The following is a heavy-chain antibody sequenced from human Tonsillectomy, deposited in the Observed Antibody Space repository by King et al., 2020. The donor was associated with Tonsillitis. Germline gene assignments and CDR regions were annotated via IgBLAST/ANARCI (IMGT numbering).Heavy chain of an antibody. J-gene: IGHJ4*02. CDR3: AKDLIDYYDSSGYLDY. D-gene: IGHD3-22*01. Sequence: HVQLVESGGSVVQPGRSLRLSCAASGFTFSTFDMHWVRQAPGKGLEWVAVISYDGSNKYYVDSVKGRFTISRDNSKNTLYLQMNSLRAEDTAVYFCAKDLIDYYDSSGYLDYWGQGTLVTVSS. CDR1: GFTFSTFD. V-gene: IGHV3-30*18. CDR2: ISYDGSNK.